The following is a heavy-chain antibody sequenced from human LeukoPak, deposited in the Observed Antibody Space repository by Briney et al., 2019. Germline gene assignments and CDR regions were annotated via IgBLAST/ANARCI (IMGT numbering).Heavy chain of an antibody. J-gene: IGHJ4*02. CDR3: AREGPLGKYYGY. CDR2: FSYSGGT. D-gene: IGHD3-16*01. Sequence: PSETLSLTCTVSGGSINNLFWTWVPPPPGRGLEWIGYFSYSGGTTYNPSLKSRVTISIDTSKNQFSLNLNSVTAADTAVYYCAREGPLGKYYGYWGPGTLVTVSS. CDR1: GGSINNLF. V-gene: IGHV4-59*01.